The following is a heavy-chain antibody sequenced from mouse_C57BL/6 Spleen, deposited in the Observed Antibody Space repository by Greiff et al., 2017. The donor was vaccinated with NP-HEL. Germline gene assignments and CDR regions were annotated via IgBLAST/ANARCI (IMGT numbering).Heavy chain of an antibody. J-gene: IGHJ4*01. Sequence: EVKLMESGGGLVKPGGSLKLSCAASGFTFSDYGMHWVRQAPEKGLEWVAYISSGGSSTYYAAKVKGRFTISRDNAKNTLYLQMSSLRSEDTAMYYCARDGSSYRYYAMDYWGQGTSVTVSA. CDR3: ARDGSSYRYYAMDY. D-gene: IGHD1-1*01. CDR2: ISSGGSST. V-gene: IGHV5-17*03. CDR1: GFTFSDYG.